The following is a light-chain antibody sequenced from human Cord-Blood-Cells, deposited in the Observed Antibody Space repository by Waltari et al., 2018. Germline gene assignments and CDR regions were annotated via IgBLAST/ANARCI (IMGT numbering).Light chain of an antibody. Sequence: NFMLTQPHSVSESPGKTVTISCTRSSGSIASHYVQWYLQRPGGSPTTVIDEDNQRPAGVPDRCSCSIDSSSNSASLTITGLKTEDEADYYCQSYDSSIQVFGGGTKLTVL. CDR2: EDN. CDR1: SGSIASHY. CDR3: QSYDSSIQV. V-gene: IGLV6-57*01. J-gene: IGLJ3*02.